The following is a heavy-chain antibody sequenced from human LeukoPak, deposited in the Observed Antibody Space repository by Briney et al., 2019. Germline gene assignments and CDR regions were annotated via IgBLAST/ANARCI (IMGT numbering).Heavy chain of an antibody. CDR1: GFTFSSYD. V-gene: IGHV3-23*01. D-gene: IGHD3-22*01. Sequence: GGSLRLSCAASGFTFSSYDMTWVRQAPGKGLEWVSVISGSGGYTYYADSVKGRFTISRDNSKNTLYLQMNSLRAEDTAVYYCARGKWLLDYWGQGTLVTVSS. J-gene: IGHJ4*02. CDR3: ARGKWLLDY. CDR2: ISGSGGYT.